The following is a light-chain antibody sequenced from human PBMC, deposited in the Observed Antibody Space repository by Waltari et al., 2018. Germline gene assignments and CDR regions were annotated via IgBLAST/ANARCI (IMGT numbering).Light chain of an antibody. CDR3: QETYTTLFT. V-gene: IGKV1-39*01. J-gene: IGKJ3*01. CDR1: QTIRNY. Sequence: DIQMTQSPPSLAASVGDSVNITCRARQTIRNYLNWYQQRPGKAPKLLISAASSLQSGGPSRFSGSGSGTDFALTISSLQPEDFAAYLCQETYTTLFTFGPGTKVEIK. CDR2: AAS.